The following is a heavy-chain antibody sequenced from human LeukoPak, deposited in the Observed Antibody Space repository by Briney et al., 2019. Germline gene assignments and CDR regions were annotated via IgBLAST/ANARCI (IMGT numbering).Heavy chain of an antibody. J-gene: IGHJ4*02. Sequence: PSETLSLTCAVYGGSFSGYYWSWIRQPPGKGLEWIGEINHSGSTNYNPSLKSRVTISVDTSKNQFSLKLSSVTAADTAVYYCARVGYYHGSGYSAFDYWGQGTLVTVSS. CDR3: ARVGYYHGSGYSAFDY. D-gene: IGHD3-22*01. CDR1: GGSFSGYY. CDR2: INHSGST. V-gene: IGHV4-34*01.